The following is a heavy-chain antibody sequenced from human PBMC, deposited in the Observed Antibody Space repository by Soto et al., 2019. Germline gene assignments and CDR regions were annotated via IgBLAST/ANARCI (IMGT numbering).Heavy chain of an antibody. V-gene: IGHV3-30-3*01. CDR2: ISYDGSNK. Sequence: LRLSCAASGFTFSSYAMHWVRQAPGKGLEWVAVISYDGSNKYYADSVKGRFTISRDNSKNTLYLQMNSLRAEDTAVYYCARGASEGMDVWGQGTTVTVSS. J-gene: IGHJ6*02. CDR1: GFTFSSYA. CDR3: ARGASEGMDV.